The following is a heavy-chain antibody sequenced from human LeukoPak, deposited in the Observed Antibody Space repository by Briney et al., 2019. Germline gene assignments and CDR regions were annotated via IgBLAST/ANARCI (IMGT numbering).Heavy chain of an antibody. CDR3: ARSQRISGGIYYYYYMDV. D-gene: IGHD3-10*01. J-gene: IGHJ6*03. V-gene: IGHV4-59*01. Sequence: SETLSLTCTASGGSISSYYWSWIRQPPGKGLEWIGYIYYSGSTNYNPSLKSRVTISVDTSKNQFSLKLSSVTAADTAVYYCARSQRISGGIYYYYYMDVWGKGTTVTVSS. CDR2: IYYSGST. CDR1: GGSISSYY.